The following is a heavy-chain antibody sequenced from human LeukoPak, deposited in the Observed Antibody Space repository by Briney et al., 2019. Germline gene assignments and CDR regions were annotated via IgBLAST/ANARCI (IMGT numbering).Heavy chain of an antibody. CDR1: GFSLSTSGVG. D-gene: IGHD3-10*01. CDR2: IYWNDDK. J-gene: IGHJ4*02. V-gene: IGHV2-5*01. CDR3: AHREGLLWFGELSPWV. Sequence: SGPTLVNPTQTLTLTCTFSGFSLSTSGVGVGWIRQPPGKALEWLALIYWNDDKRYSPSLKSRLTITKDTSKNQVVLTMTNMDPVDTATYYCAHREGLLWFGELSPWVWGQRTLVTVSS.